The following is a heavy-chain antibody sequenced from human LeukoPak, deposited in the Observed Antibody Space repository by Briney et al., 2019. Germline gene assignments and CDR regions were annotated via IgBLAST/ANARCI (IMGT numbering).Heavy chain of an antibody. J-gene: IGHJ4*02. CDR1: GGSISSGSYY. V-gene: IGHV4-61*02. Sequence: PSETLSLTCTVSGGSISSGSYYWSWIRQAAGKGLEWLGRAHTSGSANYNSFLKSRVTISVDTSKNQFSLKLSSVTAADTAVYYCASLYYYGSGSYWPLADYWGQGTLVTVSS. D-gene: IGHD3-10*01. CDR2: AHTSGSA. CDR3: ASLYYYGSGSYWPLADY.